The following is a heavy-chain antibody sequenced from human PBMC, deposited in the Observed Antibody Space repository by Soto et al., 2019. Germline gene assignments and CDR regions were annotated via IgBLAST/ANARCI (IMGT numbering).Heavy chain of an antibody. V-gene: IGHV4-39*01. CDR1: GGSISSSSYY. Sequence: PSETLSLTCTVSGGSISSSSYYWGWIRQPPGKGLEWIGSIYYSGSTYYTPSLKSRVTISVDTSKNQFSLKLSSVTAADTAVYYCARGYDILTGYPRGDYYGMDVWGQGTTVTVSS. D-gene: IGHD3-9*01. J-gene: IGHJ6*02. CDR2: IYYSGST. CDR3: ARGYDILTGYPRGDYYGMDV.